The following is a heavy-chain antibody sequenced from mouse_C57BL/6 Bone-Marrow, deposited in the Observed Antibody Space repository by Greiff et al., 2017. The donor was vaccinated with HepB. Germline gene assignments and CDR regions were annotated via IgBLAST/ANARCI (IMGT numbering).Heavy chain of an antibody. J-gene: IGHJ3*01. D-gene: IGHD2-14*01. V-gene: IGHV1-82*01. CDR1: GYAFSSSW. CDR2: IYPGDGDT. CDR3: ARGGVRAWFAY. Sequence: VQLQESGPELVKPGASVKISCKASGYAFSSSWMNWVKQRPGKGLEWIGRIYPGDGDTNYNGKFKGKATLTADKSSSTAYMQLSSLTSEDSAVYICARGGVRAWFAYWGQGTLVTVSA.